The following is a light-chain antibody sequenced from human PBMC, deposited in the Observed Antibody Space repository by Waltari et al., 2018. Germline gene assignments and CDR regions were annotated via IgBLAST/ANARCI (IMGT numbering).Light chain of an antibody. V-gene: IGLV2-11*01. Sequence: QSALTQPRSASGSPGQTVTIPCTGTNSDIGEYKYVSWFQLHPAKAPKPIIYSVTDRPSGVPHRFSGSKSGSTASLTISGLQPEDEGDYFCCSYAGRYTMIFGGGTRLTVL. J-gene: IGLJ2*01. CDR2: SVT. CDR1: NSDIGEYKY. CDR3: CSYAGRYTMI.